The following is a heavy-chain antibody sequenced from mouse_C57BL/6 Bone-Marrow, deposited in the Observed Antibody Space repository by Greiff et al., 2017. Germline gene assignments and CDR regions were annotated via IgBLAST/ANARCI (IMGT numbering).Heavy chain of an antibody. Sequence: VKLMESGAELVKPGASVKLSCKASGYTFTEYTIHWVKQRSGQGLEWIGWFYPGSGSIKYNEKFKDKATLTADKSSSTVYMELSRLTSEDSAVYFCARHEERGYGSSPWFAYWGQGTLVTVSA. D-gene: IGHD1-1*01. J-gene: IGHJ3*01. CDR2: FYPGSGSI. CDR1: GYTFTEYT. CDR3: ARHEERGYGSSPWFAY. V-gene: IGHV1-62-2*01.